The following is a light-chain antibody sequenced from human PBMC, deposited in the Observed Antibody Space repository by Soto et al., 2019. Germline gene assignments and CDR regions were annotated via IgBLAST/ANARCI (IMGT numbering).Light chain of an antibody. V-gene: IGLV1-36*01. CDR1: SSNIKNNA. CDR3: ATWDDSLNGQV. J-gene: IGLJ2*01. Sequence: QSVLTQPPSGSGAPRQSVTISCSGSSSNIKNNAVNWYQQFPGKAPKLLIYYDDLLPSGVSARFSGSKSGTSASLAISGLQSEDEADYDCATWDDSLNGQVFGGGTKLTVL. CDR2: YDD.